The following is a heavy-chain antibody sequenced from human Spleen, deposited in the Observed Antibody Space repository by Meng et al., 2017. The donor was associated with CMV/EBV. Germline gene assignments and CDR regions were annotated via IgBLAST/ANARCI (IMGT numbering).Heavy chain of an antibody. CDR2: IYTSGST. V-gene: IGHV4-4*07. J-gene: IGHJ4*02. CDR3: ARDRWFGESLFDY. Sequence: QVQLQESGPGLVKPSRTRSLTCTGSGGSSSSYYWSWIRQPAGKGLEWIGRIYTSGSTNYNPSLKSRVTMSVDTSKNQFSLKLSSVTAADTAVYYCARDRWFGESLFDYWGQGTLVTVSS. CDR1: GGSSSSYY. D-gene: IGHD3-10*01.